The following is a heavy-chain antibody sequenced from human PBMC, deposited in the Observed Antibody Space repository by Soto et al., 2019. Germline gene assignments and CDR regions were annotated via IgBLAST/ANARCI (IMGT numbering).Heavy chain of an antibody. D-gene: IGHD6-19*01. J-gene: IGHJ6*02. CDR1: GGSISSGDCY. CDR3: ARFSSLDKDYVVDV. Sequence: QVQLQESGPGLVTPSQTLSLTCTVSGGSISSGDCYWSWIRQPPGKGLEWIGYIDLTGRTYYNPSLKSRRAVSVDASKNPCSLTLSSVTAADTAVYFCARFSSLDKDYVVDVWGQGTMVTVSS. CDR2: IDLTGRT. V-gene: IGHV4-30-4*08.